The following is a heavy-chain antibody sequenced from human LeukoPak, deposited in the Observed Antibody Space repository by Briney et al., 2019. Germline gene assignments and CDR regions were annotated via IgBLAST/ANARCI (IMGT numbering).Heavy chain of an antibody. CDR1: GFTFSSYE. V-gene: IGHV3-48*03. CDR2: ISSSGSTI. D-gene: IGHD3-22*01. CDR3: ARLEYYYDSSEDPYFDY. J-gene: IGHJ4*02. Sequence: GGSLRLSCAASGFTFSSYEMNWVRQAPGKGLEWVSYISSSGSTIYYADSVKGRFTISRDNAKNSLYLQMNSLRAEDTAVYYCARLEYYYDSSEDPYFDYWGQGILVTVSS.